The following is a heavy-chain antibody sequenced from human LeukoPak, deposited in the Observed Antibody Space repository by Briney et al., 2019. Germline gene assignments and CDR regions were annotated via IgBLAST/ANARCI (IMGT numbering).Heavy chain of an antibody. CDR2: TYYRSTWYN. Sequence: SQTLSLTCAISGDSVSSNSVIWNWIRQSPSRGLEWLGRTYYRSTWYNDYAVSVRGRITVNPDTSKNQFSLHLNSVTPEDTAVYYCTRRLTQYDCFDPWGQGILVTVSS. CDR1: GDSVSSNSVI. J-gene: IGHJ5*02. CDR3: TRRLTQYDCFDP. V-gene: IGHV6-1*01. D-gene: IGHD2-2*01.